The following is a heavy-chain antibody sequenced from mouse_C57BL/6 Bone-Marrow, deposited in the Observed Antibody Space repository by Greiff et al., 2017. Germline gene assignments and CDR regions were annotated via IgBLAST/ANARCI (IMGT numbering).Heavy chain of an antibody. V-gene: IGHV1-50*01. Sequence: KESCKASGYTFTSYWMQWVKQRPGQGLEWIGEIDPSDSYTNYNQKFKGKATLTVDTSSSTAYMQLSSLTSEDSAVYYCANYGYVAMDYWGQGTSVTVSS. CDR1: GYTFTSYW. CDR3: ANYGYVAMDY. J-gene: IGHJ4*01. CDR2: IDPSDSYT. D-gene: IGHD2-2*01.